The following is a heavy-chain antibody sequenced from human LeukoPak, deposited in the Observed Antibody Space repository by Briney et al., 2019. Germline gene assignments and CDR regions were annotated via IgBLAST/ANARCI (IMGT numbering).Heavy chain of an antibody. Sequence: PGGSLRLSCVVSGFTFSSYWMSWVRQAPGKGLEWVANIKQDGSEKSYVVSVKGRFTISRDNAKNSLYLQMNSLRAEDTAVYYCARSPSGYGSGARGTFQHWGQGTLVTVSS. CDR3: ARSPSGYGSGARGTFQH. J-gene: IGHJ1*01. V-gene: IGHV3-7*01. CDR2: IKQDGSEK. D-gene: IGHD3-10*01. CDR1: GFTFSSYW.